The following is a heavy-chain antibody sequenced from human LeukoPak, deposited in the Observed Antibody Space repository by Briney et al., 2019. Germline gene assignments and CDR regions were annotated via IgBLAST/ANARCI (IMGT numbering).Heavy chain of an antibody. V-gene: IGHV3-30*18. CDR1: GFTFSSYS. CDR3: AKEGSTSMADF. D-gene: IGHD5-18*01. CDR2: ISYDGSNK. J-gene: IGHJ4*02. Sequence: PGGSLRLSCAASGFTFSSYSIHWVRQAPGKGLEWVAVISYDGSNKYYADSVKGRFTISRDNSKNTLYMQMNSLRAEDTAVYYCAKEGSTSMADFWGQGTLVTVSS.